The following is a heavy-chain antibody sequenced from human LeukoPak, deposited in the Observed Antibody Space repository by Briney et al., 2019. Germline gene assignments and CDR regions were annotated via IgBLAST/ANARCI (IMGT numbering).Heavy chain of an antibody. Sequence: GGSLRLSCAASGFSFISYGMHWVRQAPGKGLEWVGVISDGGRNKKYADSVKGRFTISRDNSKDTLYLQMNSLRDEDTAVYYCAKRPSDYGDYVTYFDYWGQGTLVTVSS. CDR1: GFSFISYG. CDR3: AKRPSDYGDYVTYFDY. D-gene: IGHD4-17*01. V-gene: IGHV3-30*18. J-gene: IGHJ4*02. CDR2: ISDGGRNK.